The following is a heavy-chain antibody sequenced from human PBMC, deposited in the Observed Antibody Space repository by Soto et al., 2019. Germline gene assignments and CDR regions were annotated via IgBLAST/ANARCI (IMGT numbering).Heavy chain of an antibody. CDR2: ISGSGGNT. CDR1: GFTFSSYA. CDR3: AKGREGFGNDAFDI. Sequence: EVQLLESGGRLVQPGGSLTPSCAASGFTFSSYAMSWVRQAPGKGLEWVSAISGSGGNTYYAASVKGRFTISRDNSKNTLYLQMNTLRAEDTALYYCAKGREGFGNDAFDIWGQGTMVTVSS. D-gene: IGHD3-10*01. J-gene: IGHJ3*02. V-gene: IGHV3-23*01.